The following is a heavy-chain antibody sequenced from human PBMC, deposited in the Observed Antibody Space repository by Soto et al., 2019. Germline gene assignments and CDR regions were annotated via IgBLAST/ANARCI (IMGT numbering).Heavy chain of an antibody. D-gene: IGHD4-17*01. J-gene: IGHJ4*02. CDR3: ARHLGSYGDYDYFDY. CDR2: IYYSGST. Sequence: SETLSLTCTVSGGSISSYYWSWIRQPPGKGLEWIGYIYYSGSTNYNPSLKSRVTISVDTSKNQFSLKLSSVTAADTAVYYCARHLGSYGDYDYFDYWGQGTLVTVSS. CDR1: GGSISSYY. V-gene: IGHV4-59*01.